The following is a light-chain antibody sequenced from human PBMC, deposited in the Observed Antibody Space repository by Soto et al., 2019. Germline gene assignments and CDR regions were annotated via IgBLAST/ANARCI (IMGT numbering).Light chain of an antibody. Sequence: DIQMTQSPSTLSASVGDRVTITCRASQSISSWLAWYQQKPGKAPKLLIYDASSLESGVPSRFSGSGSGTEFTLTISSLQPDDFATYYCQRYNSYFVTLGQGTKVDIK. J-gene: IGKJ1*01. CDR3: QRYNSYFVT. V-gene: IGKV1-5*01. CDR1: QSISSW. CDR2: DAS.